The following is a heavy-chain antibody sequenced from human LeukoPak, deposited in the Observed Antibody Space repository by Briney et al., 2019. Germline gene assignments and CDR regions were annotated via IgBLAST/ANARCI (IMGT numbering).Heavy chain of an antibody. D-gene: IGHD3-22*01. Sequence: SETLSLTCTVSGGSISSSSYYWGWIRQPPGKGLEWIGSIYYSGSTYYNPSLKSRVTISVDTSKNQFSLKLSSVTAADTAVYYCARSSRGSGYRWFDPWGQGTLVTVSS. CDR1: GGSISSSSYY. CDR2: IYYSGST. CDR3: ARSSRGSGYRWFDP. J-gene: IGHJ5*02. V-gene: IGHV4-39*07.